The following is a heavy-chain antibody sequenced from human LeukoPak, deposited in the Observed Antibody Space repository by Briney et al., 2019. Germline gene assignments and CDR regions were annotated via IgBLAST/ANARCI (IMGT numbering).Heavy chain of an antibody. CDR1: GASISGYF. Sequence: SETLSLTCTVSGASISGYFWSCIQQPPGKGLEWIGYIYYTGSSNYNPSLKSRATMSVDTSKNQFSLQLTSVTAADTAVYYCARHDYGSNVLGYWGQGTLVTVSS. J-gene: IGHJ4*02. D-gene: IGHD4/OR15-4a*01. V-gene: IGHV4-59*08. CDR2: IYYTGSS. CDR3: ARHDYGSNVLGY.